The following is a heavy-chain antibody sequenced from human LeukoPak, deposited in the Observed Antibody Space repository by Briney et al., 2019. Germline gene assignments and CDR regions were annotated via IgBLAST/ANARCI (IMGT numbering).Heavy chain of an antibody. CDR1: GFTFSSYG. V-gene: IGHV3-30*18. Sequence: PGGSLRLSCAASGFTFSSYGMHWVRQAPGKGLEWVAVISYDGSNKYYADSVKGRFTISRDNSKNTLYLQMNSLRAEDTAVYYCAKDLIAAADSYNWFDPWGQGTLVTVSS. CDR3: AKDLIAAADSYNWFDP. J-gene: IGHJ5*02. CDR2: ISYDGSNK. D-gene: IGHD6-13*01.